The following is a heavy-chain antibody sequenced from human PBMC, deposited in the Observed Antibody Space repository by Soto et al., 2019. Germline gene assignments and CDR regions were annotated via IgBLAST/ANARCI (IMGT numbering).Heavy chain of an antibody. D-gene: IGHD5-12*01. CDR2: MYYSGST. J-gene: IGHJ4*02. V-gene: IGHV4-59*01. CDR1: GGSISSYY. Sequence: PSETLSLTCTVFGGSISSYYWSWIRQPPGKGLEWIGYMYYSGSTNYNPSLKSRVTISADTSKNQFSLKLTSVLAADTAVYYCARARDGYRPYYFDYWGQGTLVTVSS. CDR3: ARARDGYRPYYFDY.